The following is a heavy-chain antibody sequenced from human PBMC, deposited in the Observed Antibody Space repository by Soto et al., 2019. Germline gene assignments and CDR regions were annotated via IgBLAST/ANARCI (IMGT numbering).Heavy chain of an antibody. CDR3: ASAPNQYYFDY. CDR2: IYNSGRT. J-gene: IGHJ4*02. V-gene: IGHV4-31*03. CDR1: GGSISSGGYY. D-gene: IGHD2-2*01. Sequence: PSETLSLTCTVSGGSISSGGYYWSWIRQHPGKGLEWIGHIYNSGRTYYNPSLKSRITISVDTSKNQFSLKLSSVTAADTAVYYCASAPNQYYFDYWGQGTLVTVSS.